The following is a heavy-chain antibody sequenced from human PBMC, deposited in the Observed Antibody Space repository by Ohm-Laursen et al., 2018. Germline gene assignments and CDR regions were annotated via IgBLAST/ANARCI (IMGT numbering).Heavy chain of an antibody. V-gene: IGHV4-59*07. J-gene: IGHJ5*02. CDR3: ARARGTSQSHFDP. CDR2: IYYSGST. Sequence: SDTLSLTCTVSGGSISSYYWSWIRQPAGKGLEWIGYIYYSGSTNYNPSLKSRVTISVDTSKNQFSLKLSSVTAADTAVYYCARARGTSQSHFDPWGQGTLVTVSS. D-gene: IGHD2-2*01. CDR1: GGSISSYY.